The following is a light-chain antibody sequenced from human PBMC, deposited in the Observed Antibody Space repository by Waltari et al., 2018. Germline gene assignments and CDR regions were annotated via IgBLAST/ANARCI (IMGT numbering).Light chain of an antibody. CDR1: QSVNWY. Sequence: EIVLTQSPATLSLSPGERATLSCRASQSVNWYLAWYQQRPGQAPRLLIYDTSNRATGIPARFSGSESETDVTLTISSLEPDDSAVYYCQQRRNWPLTFGGGTKVEIK. J-gene: IGKJ4*01. V-gene: IGKV3-11*01. CDR3: QQRRNWPLT. CDR2: DTS.